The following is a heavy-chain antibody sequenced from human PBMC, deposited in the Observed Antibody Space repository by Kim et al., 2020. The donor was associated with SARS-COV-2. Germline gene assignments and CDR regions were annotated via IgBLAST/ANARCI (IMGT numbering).Heavy chain of an antibody. V-gene: IGHV3-33*01. CDR3: ARAGEGYCGSTSCYLPRVYYFDY. J-gene: IGHJ4*02. D-gene: IGHD2-2*01. CDR2: IWYDGSNK. Sequence: GGSLRLSCAASGFTFSSYGMHWVRQAPGKGLEWVAVIWYDGSNKYYADSVKGRFTISRDNSKNTLYLQMNSLRAEDTAVYYCARAGEGYCGSTSCYLPRVYYFDYWGQGTLVTVSS. CDR1: GFTFSSYG.